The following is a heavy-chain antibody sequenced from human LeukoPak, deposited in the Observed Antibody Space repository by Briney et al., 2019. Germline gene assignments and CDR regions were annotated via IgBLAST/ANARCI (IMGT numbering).Heavy chain of an antibody. CDR1: GFTFSSYW. V-gene: IGHV3-7*01. J-gene: IGHJ6*03. CDR2: IKQDGSEK. CDR3: ARVGCSSTSCYSYYYYYMDV. Sequence: GGSLRLSCAASGFTFSSYWMSWVRHAPGKGLEWVANIKQDGSEKYYVDSVKGRFTISRDNAKNSLYLQMNSLRAEDTAVYYCARVGCSSTSCYSYYYYYMDVWGKGTTVTVSS. D-gene: IGHD2-2*01.